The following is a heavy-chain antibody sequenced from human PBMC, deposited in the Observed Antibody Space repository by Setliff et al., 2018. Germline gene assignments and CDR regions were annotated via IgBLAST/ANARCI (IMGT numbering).Heavy chain of an antibody. D-gene: IGHD3-3*01. Sequence: SETLSLTCAVYGGSFSAYYWSWIRQPPGKGLEWIGEINHSGSTIYNPSLKSRVTISVDTSKNQFSLMLNSVTAADTAVYYCARVPSFWSGDYMDVWGKGTTVTVSS. CDR2: INHSGST. CDR3: ARVPSFWSGDYMDV. J-gene: IGHJ6*03. V-gene: IGHV4-34*01. CDR1: GGSFSAYY.